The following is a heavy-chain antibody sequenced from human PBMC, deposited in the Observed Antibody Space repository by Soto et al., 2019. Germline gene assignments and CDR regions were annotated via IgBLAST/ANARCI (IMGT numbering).Heavy chain of an antibody. D-gene: IGHD2-15*01. CDR3: AKVXGAYCSGGSCYRYYFDY. CDR1: GFTFSSYA. CDR2: ISGSGGST. Sequence: GGSLRLSCAASGFTFSSYAMSWVRQAPGKGLERVSAISGSGGSTYYADSVKGRFTISRDNSKNTLYLQMNSLRAEDTAVYYCAKVXGAYCSGGSCYRYYFDYWGQGTLVTVSS. J-gene: IGHJ4*02. V-gene: IGHV3-23*01.